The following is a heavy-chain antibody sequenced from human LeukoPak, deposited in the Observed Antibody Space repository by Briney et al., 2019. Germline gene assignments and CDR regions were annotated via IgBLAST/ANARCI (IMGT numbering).Heavy chain of an antibody. CDR3: AREGQGKWELFGEVDY. D-gene: IGHD1-26*01. CDR1: GFTFSSYG. CDR2: ISGGGYTI. J-gene: IGHJ4*02. V-gene: IGHV3-21*01. Sequence: GGSLRLSCAASGFTFSSYGMTWVRQAPGKGLEWVSSISGGGYTIYYADSVKGRFTISRDNAKNSLYLQMNSLRAEDTAVYYCAREGQGKWELFGEVDYWGQGILVTVSS.